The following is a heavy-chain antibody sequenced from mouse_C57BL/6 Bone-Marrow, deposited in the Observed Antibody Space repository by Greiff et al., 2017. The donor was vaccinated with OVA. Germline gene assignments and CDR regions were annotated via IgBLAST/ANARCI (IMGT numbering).Heavy chain of an antibody. V-gene: IGHV1-76*01. J-gene: IGHJ1*03. D-gene: IGHD1-1*01. CDR2: IYPGSGNT. Sequence: VQLQQSGAELVRPGASVKLSCKASGYTFTDYYINWVKQRPGQGLEWIARIYPGSGNTYYNEKFKGKATLTAEKSSSTAYMQLSSLTSEDSAVYFCARDYYGSNGYFDVWGTGTTVTVSS. CDR3: ARDYYGSNGYFDV. CDR1: GYTFTDYY.